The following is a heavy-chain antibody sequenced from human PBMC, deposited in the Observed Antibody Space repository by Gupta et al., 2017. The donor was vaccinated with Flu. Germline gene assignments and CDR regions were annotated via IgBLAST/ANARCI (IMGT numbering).Heavy chain of an antibody. V-gene: IGHV4-59*01. D-gene: IGHD1-26*01. CDR3: AREETRRYSGTHLTY. Sequence: RQAPGKGLEWVGHHYFPGTTDYSPSLNSRVTISIDRSKRQLSLNLTAVTAADTAMYYCAREETRRYSGTHLTYWGQGTLVTVSS. CDR2: HYFPGTT. J-gene: IGHJ4*02.